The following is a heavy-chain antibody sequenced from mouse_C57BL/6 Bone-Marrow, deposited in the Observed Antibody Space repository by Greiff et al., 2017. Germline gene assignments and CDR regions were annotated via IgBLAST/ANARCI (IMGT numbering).Heavy chain of an antibody. Sequence: EVQVVESGGDLVKPGGSLKLSCAASGFTFSSYGMSWVRQTPDKRLEWVATISSGGSYTYYPDSVKGRFTISRDNAKNTLYLQMSSLKSEDTAMYYCARHEHYYGAYWYFHVWGTGTTVTVSS. V-gene: IGHV5-6*01. CDR2: ISSGGSYT. D-gene: IGHD1-1*01. CDR1: GFTFSSYG. CDR3: ARHEHYYGAYWYFHV. J-gene: IGHJ1*03.